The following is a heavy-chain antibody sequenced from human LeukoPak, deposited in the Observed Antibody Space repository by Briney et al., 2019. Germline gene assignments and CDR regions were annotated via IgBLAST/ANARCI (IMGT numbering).Heavy chain of an antibody. Sequence: SETLSLTCAVYGGSFSGYYWSWIRQPPGKGLEWIGEINHSGSTNYNPSLKSRVTISVDTSKNQFSLKLGSVTAADTAVYYCARALSSGYYYVDYWGQGTLVTVSS. CDR1: GGSFSGYY. J-gene: IGHJ4*02. V-gene: IGHV4-34*01. CDR3: ARALSSGYYYVDY. D-gene: IGHD3-22*01. CDR2: INHSGST.